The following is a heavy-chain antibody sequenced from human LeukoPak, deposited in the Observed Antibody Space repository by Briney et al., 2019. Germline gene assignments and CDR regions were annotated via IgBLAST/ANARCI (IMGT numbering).Heavy chain of an antibody. Sequence: PGGSLRLSCAASGFTFDDYGVHWVRQAPGKGLEWVSSIWWDGGSIDYADSMKGRFTISRDNAKNSLYLQMNRLRVEDTALYFCAREVATRHWPYYFDSWGQGTLVTV. J-gene: IGHJ4*02. CDR2: IWWDGGSI. D-gene: IGHD1-1*01. CDR1: GFTFDDYG. CDR3: AREVATRHWPYYFDS. V-gene: IGHV3-9*01.